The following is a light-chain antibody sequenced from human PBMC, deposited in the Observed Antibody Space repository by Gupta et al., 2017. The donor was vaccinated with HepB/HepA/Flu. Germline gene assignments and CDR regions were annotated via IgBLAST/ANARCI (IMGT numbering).Light chain of an antibody. CDR1: NIGSKS. CDR3: QVWDSSSDVV. CDR2: YDS. Sequence: SYVLTQPPSVSVAPGKTARITCGGNNIGSKSVHWYQQKPGQAPVLVIYYDSDRPSGIPERFSGSNSGNTATLTISRVEAGDEADYYCQVWDSSSDVVFGGGTKLTGL. J-gene: IGLJ2*01. V-gene: IGLV3-21*04.